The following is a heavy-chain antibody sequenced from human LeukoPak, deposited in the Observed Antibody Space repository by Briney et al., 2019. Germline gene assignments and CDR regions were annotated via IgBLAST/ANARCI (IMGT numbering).Heavy chain of an antibody. J-gene: IGHJ6*02. CDR2: MNPNSGNT. CDR1: GYTFTSYD. V-gene: IGHV1-8*01. CDR3: ARGLYYDFWSGYYHTMKYYYGMDV. Sequence: ASVKVSCKASGYTFTSYDINWVRQATGHGLEWMGWMNPNSGNTGYAQKFQGRVTMTRNTSISTAYMELSSLRSEDTAVYYCARGLYYDFWSGYYHTMKYYYGMDVWGQGTTVTVSS. D-gene: IGHD3-3*01.